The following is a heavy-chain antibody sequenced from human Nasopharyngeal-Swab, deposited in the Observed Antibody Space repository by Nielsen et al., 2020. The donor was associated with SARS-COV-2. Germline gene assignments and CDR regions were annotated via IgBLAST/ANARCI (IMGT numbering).Heavy chain of an antibody. CDR1: GFTFSSYS. D-gene: IGHD6-13*01. CDR3: AREDAAGINLNYYYYGMDV. V-gene: IGHV3-21*01. CDR2: ISSSSSYI. J-gene: IGHJ6*02. Sequence: GGSLRLSCAASGFTFSSYSMNWVRQAPGKGLEWVSSISSSSSYIYYADSVKGRFTISRDNAKNSLYLQMNSLRDEDTAVYYCAREDAAGINLNYYYYGMDVWGQGTTVTVSS.